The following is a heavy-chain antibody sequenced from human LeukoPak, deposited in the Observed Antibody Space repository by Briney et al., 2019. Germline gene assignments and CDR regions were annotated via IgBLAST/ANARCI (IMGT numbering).Heavy chain of an antibody. CDR1: GFTFSSYS. Sequence: GGSLRLSCAASGFTFSSYSMNWVRQAPGKGLEWVSYISSSSSTIYYADSVKGRFTISRDNSKNTLYLQMNSLRAEDTAIYYCAKETYIVVVPGALFDYWGQGTLVTVSS. CDR2: ISSSSSTI. V-gene: IGHV3-48*01. CDR3: AKETYIVVVPGALFDY. D-gene: IGHD2-2*01. J-gene: IGHJ4*02.